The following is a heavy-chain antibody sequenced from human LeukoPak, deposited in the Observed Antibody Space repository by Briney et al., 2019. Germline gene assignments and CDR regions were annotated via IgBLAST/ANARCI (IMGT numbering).Heavy chain of an antibody. CDR2: TYYRSKWYN. Sequence: SQTLSLTCAISGDSVSGNSAAWNWIRQSPSRGLEWLGRTYYRSKWYNDYAVSMKSRININPDTSKNQFSLQLNSVTPEDTAVYYCARAFDSWSGTYYYYIDVWGKGTTVTVSS. CDR3: ARAFDSWSGTYYYYIDV. J-gene: IGHJ6*03. V-gene: IGHV6-1*01. D-gene: IGHD3-3*01. CDR1: GDSVSGNSAA.